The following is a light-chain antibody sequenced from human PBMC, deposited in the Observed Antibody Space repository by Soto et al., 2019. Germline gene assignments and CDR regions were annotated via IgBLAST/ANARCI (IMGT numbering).Light chain of an antibody. CDR3: QQSYSSPT. CDR1: QSISSY. Sequence: DIQMTQSPSSLSASVGDRVTITCRASQSISSYLNWYQQKPGKAPKLMIYATSSLQSGVPSRFSGRGSVTDITLTISSLQPEDFATYFCQQSYSSPTFGGGTKVEMK. CDR2: ATS. V-gene: IGKV1-39*01. J-gene: IGKJ4*01.